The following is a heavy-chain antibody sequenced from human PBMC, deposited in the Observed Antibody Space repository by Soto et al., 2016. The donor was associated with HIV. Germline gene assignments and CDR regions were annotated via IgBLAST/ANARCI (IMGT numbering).Heavy chain of an antibody. CDR3: ARGFRSGSYLGY. D-gene: IGHD3-10*01. Sequence: QVQLVQSGAEVKKPGASVKVSCKASGYTFTTYYMHWVRQAPGQGLEWMGIINPSGGSTSYAQKLQGRVTMTRDTSTSTAYMELSRLRSEDTAVYYCARGFRSGSYLGYWGQGTLVTVSS. V-gene: IGHV1-46*04. CDR2: INPSGGST. J-gene: IGHJ4*02. CDR1: GYTFTTYY.